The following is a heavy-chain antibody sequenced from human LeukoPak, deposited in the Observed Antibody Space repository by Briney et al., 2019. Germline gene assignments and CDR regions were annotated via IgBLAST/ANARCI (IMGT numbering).Heavy chain of an antibody. CDR2: INHSGST. V-gene: IGHV4-34*01. CDR3: ARVHSGYSGYEIDY. CDR1: GGSFSGYY. Sequence: SETLSLTCAVYGGSFSGYYWSWIRQPPGKGLEWIGEINHSGSTNYNPSPKSRVTISVDTSKNQFSLKLSSVTAADTAVYYCARVHSGYSGYEIDYWGQGTLVTVSS. J-gene: IGHJ4*02. D-gene: IGHD5-12*01.